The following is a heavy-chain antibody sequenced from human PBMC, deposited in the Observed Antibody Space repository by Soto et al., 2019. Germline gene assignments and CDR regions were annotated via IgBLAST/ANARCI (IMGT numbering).Heavy chain of an antibody. CDR1: GYTFTSCG. Sequence: ASVKVSCKASGYTFTSCGISWVRQAPGQGLEWMGWISAYNGNTNYAQKLQGRVTMTTDTSTSTAYMELRSLRSDDTAVYYCARDRPPNSGDSLWLDPWGQGTLVTVSS. V-gene: IGHV1-18*01. CDR3: ARDRPPNSGDSLWLDP. D-gene: IGHD4-17*01. CDR2: ISAYNGNT. J-gene: IGHJ5*02.